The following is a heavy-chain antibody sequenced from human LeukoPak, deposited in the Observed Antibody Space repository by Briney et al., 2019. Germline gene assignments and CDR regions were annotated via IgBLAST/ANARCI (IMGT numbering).Heavy chain of an antibody. CDR3: AFIAARQPFDY. Sequence: ASVKVSCKASGYTFTSYYMHWVRQAPGQGLEWMGIINPSGGSTGYAQKFQGRVTMTRDTSTSTVYMELSSLRSEDTAVYYCAFIAARQPFDYWGQGTLVTVSS. V-gene: IGHV1-46*03. CDR2: INPSGGST. J-gene: IGHJ4*02. D-gene: IGHD6-6*01. CDR1: GYTFTSYY.